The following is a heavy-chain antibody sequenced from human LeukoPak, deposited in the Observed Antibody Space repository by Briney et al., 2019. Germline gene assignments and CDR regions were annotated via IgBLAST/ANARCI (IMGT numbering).Heavy chain of an antibody. CDR2: IYSGGAT. D-gene: IGHD3-22*01. CDR3: ARTSGYPYNFDN. J-gene: IGHJ4*02. V-gene: IGHV3-53*01. CDR1: GFTVSRNY. Sequence: PGGSLRLSGAASGFTVSRNYRTWVRQAPGKGLEWGSVIYSGGATYYADSVTGRFTISRDNSKNTLYLQMNSLRAEDTAVYYCARTSGYPYNFDNWGQGTLVTVSS.